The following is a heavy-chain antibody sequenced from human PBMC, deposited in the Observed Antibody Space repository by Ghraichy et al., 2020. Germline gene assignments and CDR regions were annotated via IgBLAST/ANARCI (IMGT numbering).Heavy chain of an antibody. Sequence: GGSLRLSCVASGFTFSSYAMSWVRQAPGKGLEWVSTISGSGGSTYYADSVKGRFTISRDNSRDTLYLQVNSLRAEDTAVYYCAKGGPGATDFDYWGQGTLVTVSS. J-gene: IGHJ4*02. D-gene: IGHD4/OR15-4a*01. V-gene: IGHV3-23*01. CDR2: ISGSGGST. CDR3: AKGGPGATDFDY. CDR1: GFTFSSYA.